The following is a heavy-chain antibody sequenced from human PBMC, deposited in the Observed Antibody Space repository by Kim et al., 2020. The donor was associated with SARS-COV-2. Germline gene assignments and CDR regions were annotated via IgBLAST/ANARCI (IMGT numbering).Heavy chain of an antibody. CDR1: GGSFSGYY. CDR3: ARDGRTGYSYGPNYYYGMDV. D-gene: IGHD5-18*01. CDR2: INHSGST. J-gene: IGHJ6*02. V-gene: IGHV4-34*01. Sequence: SETLSLTCAVYGGSFSGYYWSWIRQPPGKGLEWIGEINHSGSTNYNPSLKSRVTISVDTSKNQFSLKLSSVTAADTAVYYCARDGRTGYSYGPNYYYGMDVWGQGTTVTVSS.